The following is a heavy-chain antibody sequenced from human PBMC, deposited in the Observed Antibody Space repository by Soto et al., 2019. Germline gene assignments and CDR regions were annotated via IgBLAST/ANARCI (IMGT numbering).Heavy chain of an antibody. J-gene: IGHJ4*02. CDR2: IYYSGST. Sequence: ASETLSLTCTVSGGSISSSSYYWGWIRQPPGKGLEWIGSIYYSGSTYYNPSLKSRVTISVDTSKNQFSLKLSSVTAADTAVYYCARLGMTGYLPSPDYWGQGTLVTVSS. CDR1: GGSISSSSYY. D-gene: IGHD3-9*01. CDR3: ARLGMTGYLPSPDY. V-gene: IGHV4-39*01.